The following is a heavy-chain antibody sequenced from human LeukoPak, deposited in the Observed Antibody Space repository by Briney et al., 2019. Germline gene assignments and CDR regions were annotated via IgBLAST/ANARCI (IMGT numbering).Heavy chain of an antibody. CDR2: MNPNSGNT. CDR1: GYTFTGYY. D-gene: IGHD5-18*01. J-gene: IGHJ6*03. CDR3: ARGYNPPGWIQLFRPGYYYYYYMDV. Sequence: EASVKVSCKASGYTFTGYYMHWVRQATGQGLEWMGWMNPNSGNTGYAQKFQGRVTMTRNTSISTAYMELSSLRSEDTAVYYCARGYNPPGWIQLFRPGYYYYYYMDVWGKGPTVTISS. V-gene: IGHV1-8*02.